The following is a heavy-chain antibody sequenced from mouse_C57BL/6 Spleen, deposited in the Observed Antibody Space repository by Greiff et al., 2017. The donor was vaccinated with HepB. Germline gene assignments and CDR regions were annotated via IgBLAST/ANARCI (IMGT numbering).Heavy chain of an antibody. V-gene: IGHV2-6*01. J-gene: IGHJ3*01. CDR1: GFSLTSYG. CDR3: ASDDYDGGFAY. D-gene: IGHD2-4*01. CDR2: IWGVGST. Sequence: VKLVESGPGLVAPSQSLSITCTVSGFSLTSYGVDWVRQSPGKGLEWLGVIWGVGSTNYNSALKSRLSISKDNSKSQVFLKMNSLQTDDTAMYYCASDDYDGGFAYWGQGTLVTVSA.